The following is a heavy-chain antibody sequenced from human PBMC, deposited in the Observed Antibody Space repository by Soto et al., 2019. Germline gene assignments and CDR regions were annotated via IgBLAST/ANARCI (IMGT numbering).Heavy chain of an antibody. V-gene: IGHV3-7*01. CDR3: ARDVTGTTSAWFDP. J-gene: IGHJ5*02. CDR2: IKQDGSEK. Sequence: GGSLRLSCAASGFTFSSYWMSWVRQAPGKGLEWVANIKQDGSEKYYVDSVKGRFTISRDNAKNSLYLQMNSLRAEDTAVYYCARDVTGTTSAWFDPWGQGTLVTVSS. D-gene: IGHD1-7*01. CDR1: GFTFSSYW.